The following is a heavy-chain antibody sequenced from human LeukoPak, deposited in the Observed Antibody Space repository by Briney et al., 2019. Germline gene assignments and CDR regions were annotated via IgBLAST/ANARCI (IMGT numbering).Heavy chain of an antibody. V-gene: IGHV4-34*01. CDR2: INHSGST. CDR1: GGSFSGYY. CDR3: ARSRVGDYDFWSGYSYYYYYYGMDV. J-gene: IGHJ6*02. Sequence: SETLSLTCAVYGGSFSGYYWSWIRQPPGKGLEWIGEINHSGSTNYNPSLKSRVTISVDTSKNQFSLKLSSVTAADTAVYYCARSRVGDYDFWSGYSYYYYYYGMDVWGQGTTVTVSS. D-gene: IGHD3-3*01.